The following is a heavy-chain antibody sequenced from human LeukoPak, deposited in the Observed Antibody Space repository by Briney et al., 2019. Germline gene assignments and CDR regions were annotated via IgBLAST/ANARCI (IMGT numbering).Heavy chain of an antibody. J-gene: IGHJ4*02. Sequence: SGGPLRLSCTASGFTFSSYAMSWVRQAPGKGLEWVSAISGSGGYTYYADAVKGRFTITRDNSKNTLYLQMNSMRVEDTAVYYCAKYDGVATNLYFDDWGQGTLVTVAS. D-gene: IGHD5-12*01. CDR2: ISGSGGYT. CDR3: AKYDGVATNLYFDD. CDR1: GFTFSSYA. V-gene: IGHV3-23*01.